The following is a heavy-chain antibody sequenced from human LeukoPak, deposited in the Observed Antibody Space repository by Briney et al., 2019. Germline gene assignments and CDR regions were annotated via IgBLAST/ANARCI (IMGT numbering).Heavy chain of an antibody. Sequence: GGSLRLSCAASGFTFSTYTMHWVRQAPGKGLEYVSSISGNGGSREYANSVKGRFTISTDNSRNTLYLQMGSRRAEDMAVYYCARDGGYVRFDFWGQGTLATVSS. CDR3: ARDGGYVRFDF. D-gene: IGHD3-16*01. CDR2: ISGNGGSR. J-gene: IGHJ4*02. V-gene: IGHV3-64*01. CDR1: GFTFSTYT.